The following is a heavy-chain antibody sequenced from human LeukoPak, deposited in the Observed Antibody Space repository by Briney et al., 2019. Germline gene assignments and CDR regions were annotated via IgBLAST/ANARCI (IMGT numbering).Heavy chain of an antibody. J-gene: IGHJ1*01. D-gene: IGHD3-10*01. CDR3: ARRRSFGAFGVH. V-gene: IGHV1-2*02. CDR2: INPNSDVT. Sequence: ASVKVSCKASGYTFIDYYIHWVRQAPGQGLEWMGSINPNSDVTNYAQNFQGRVTMTRDTFIRTAYMELSRLTSDDTAVYYCARRRSFGAFGVHRGPGPLLTVSS. CDR1: GYTFIDYY.